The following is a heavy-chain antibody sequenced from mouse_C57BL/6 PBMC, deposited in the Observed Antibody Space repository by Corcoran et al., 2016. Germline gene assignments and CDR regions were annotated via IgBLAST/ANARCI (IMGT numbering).Heavy chain of an antibody. CDR3: GRGPTVVDFHWYVDV. CDR2: IYWDDDK. J-gene: IGHJ1*03. V-gene: IGHV8-12*01. CDR1: GFSLSTSGMG. D-gene: IGHD1-1*01. Sequence: QVTLKESGPGILQSSQTLSLTCSFSGFSLSTSGMGVSWIRQPSGKGLEWLAHIYWDDDKRYNPSLKSRLTISKDTSRNQVFLKITSVDTADTAKYYCGRGPTVVDFHWYVDVWGTGTTVTVAS.